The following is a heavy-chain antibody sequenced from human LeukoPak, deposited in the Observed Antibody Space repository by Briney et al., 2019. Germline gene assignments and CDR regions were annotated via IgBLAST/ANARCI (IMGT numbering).Heavy chain of an antibody. CDR3: ARDKEKVDTFMAPDY. CDR1: GYIFTNYG. D-gene: IGHD5-18*01. CDR2: ISAYNGNT. V-gene: IGHV1-18*01. Sequence: ASVKVSCKTSGYIFTNYGINWVRQAPGQGLEWMGWISAYNGNTKSAQNIQGRVTMTTDTSTSTAYMELRSLRSDDTAVYYWARDKEKVDTFMAPDYWGQGTLVTVSS. J-gene: IGHJ4*02.